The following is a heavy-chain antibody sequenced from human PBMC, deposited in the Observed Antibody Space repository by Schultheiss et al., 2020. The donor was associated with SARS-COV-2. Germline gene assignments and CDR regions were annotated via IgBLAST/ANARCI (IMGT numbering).Heavy chain of an antibody. J-gene: IGHJ4*02. V-gene: IGHV3-11*03. CDR1: GFTFSDYY. CDR2: ISSSSSYI. Sequence: GGSLRLSCAASGFTFSDYYMSWIRQAPGKGLEWVSYISSSSSYIYYADSVKGRFTISRDNAKNSLYLQMDSLRAEDTAVYYCARRRDYFDYWAQGTLVTVSS. CDR3: ARRRDYFDY.